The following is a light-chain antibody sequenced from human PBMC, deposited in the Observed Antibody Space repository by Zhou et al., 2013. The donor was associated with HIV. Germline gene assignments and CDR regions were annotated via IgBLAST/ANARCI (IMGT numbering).Light chain of an antibody. J-gene: IGKJ4*01. CDR2: DTS. Sequence: EIVLTQSPATLSVSPGERATLSCRASQSVSSNLAWYQQKPGQAPSLLIYDTSRRATGIPDRFSGSGSGTDFTLTISRLEPEDFAVYFCQQSDTPPLTFGGRDQGGDQT. CDR3: QQSDTPPLT. CDR1: QSVSSN. V-gene: IGKV3-20*01.